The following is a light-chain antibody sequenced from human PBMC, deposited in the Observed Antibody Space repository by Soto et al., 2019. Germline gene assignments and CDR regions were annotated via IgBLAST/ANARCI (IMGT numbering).Light chain of an antibody. CDR1: QNINTW. CDR3: QQYDGY. J-gene: IGKJ3*01. V-gene: IGKV1-5*01. Sequence: QMTQSPSTLSASVGDRVTITCRGSQNINTWLAWYQQKPGTAPRLLIYDVSTLQSGVPSRFSGSGSGTEFTLTITSLQPDDSAIYYCQQYDGYFGPGTKV. CDR2: DVS.